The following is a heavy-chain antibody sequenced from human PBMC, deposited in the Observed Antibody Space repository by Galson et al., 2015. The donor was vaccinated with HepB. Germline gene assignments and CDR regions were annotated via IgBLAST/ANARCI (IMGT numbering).Heavy chain of an antibody. CDR3: ASTSSYYDSSGYYRTTHDY. CDR2: TRNKANSYTT. V-gene: IGHV3-72*01. Sequence: SLRLSCAASGFTFSDHYMDWVRQAPGKGLGWVGRTRNKANSYTTEYAASVKGRFTITRDDSKNSLYLQMDSLKTEDTAVYYCASTSSYYDSSGYYRTTHDYWGQGTLVTVSS. D-gene: IGHD3-22*01. CDR1: GFTFSDHY. J-gene: IGHJ4*02.